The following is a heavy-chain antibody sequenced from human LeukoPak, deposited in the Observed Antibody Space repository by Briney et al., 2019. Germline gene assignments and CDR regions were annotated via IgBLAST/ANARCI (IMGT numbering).Heavy chain of an antibody. CDR3: AREGRLLGAFDV. V-gene: IGHV3-7*01. Sequence: PGGSLRFSCAASGFTFSTYWMNWVRPAPGKGLEWVADIKTDGSHVSYVDSVKGRFSISRDNAQNSLYLQVSSLRAEDTAIYYCAREGRLLGAFDVWGQGTMVTVSS. CDR2: IKTDGSHV. J-gene: IGHJ3*01. CDR1: GFTFSTYW.